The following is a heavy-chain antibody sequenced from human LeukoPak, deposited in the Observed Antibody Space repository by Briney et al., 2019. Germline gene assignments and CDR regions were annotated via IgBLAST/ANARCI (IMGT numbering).Heavy chain of an antibody. CDR3: AGAVGDFWSGYYDY. Sequence: SVKVSCKASGGTFSSYTISWVQQAPGQGLEWMGRIIPILGIANYAQKFQGRVTITADKSTSTAYMELSSLRSEDTAVYYCAGAVGDFWSGYYDYWGQGTLVTVSS. J-gene: IGHJ4*02. V-gene: IGHV1-69*02. CDR2: IIPILGIA. D-gene: IGHD3-3*01. CDR1: GGTFSSYT.